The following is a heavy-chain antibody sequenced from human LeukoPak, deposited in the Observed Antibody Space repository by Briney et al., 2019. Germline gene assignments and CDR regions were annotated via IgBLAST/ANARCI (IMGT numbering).Heavy chain of an antibody. CDR2: ISYDGSNK. CDR1: GFTFNSYA. V-gene: IGHV3-30*04. D-gene: IGHD6-19*01. Sequence: GGSLRLSCAASGFTFNSYAIHWVRQAPGKGLEWVAVISYDGSNKYYAESVKGRFTISRDNSKNTLYLQLNSLRPDDTAVYYCARAGIAVAGTFPPHYWGQGTLVTVSS. CDR3: ARAGIAVAGTFPPHY. J-gene: IGHJ4*02.